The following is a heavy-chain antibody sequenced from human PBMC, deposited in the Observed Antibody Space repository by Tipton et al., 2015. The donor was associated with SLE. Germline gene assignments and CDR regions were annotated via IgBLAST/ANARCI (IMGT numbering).Heavy chain of an antibody. J-gene: IGHJ4*02. D-gene: IGHD5-12*01. Sequence: SLRLSCAASGFTFSSYSINWVRQAPVKGLEWVSSISSSSSYIYYADSVKGRFTISRDNAKNSLYLQMNSLRAEDTAVYYCARDRATGLPLEYWGQGTLVTVSS. CDR3: ARDRATGLPLEY. V-gene: IGHV3-21*03. CDR2: ISSSSSYI. CDR1: GFTFSSYS.